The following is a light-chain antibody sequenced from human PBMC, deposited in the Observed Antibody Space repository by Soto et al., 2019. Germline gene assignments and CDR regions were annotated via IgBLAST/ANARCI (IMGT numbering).Light chain of an antibody. Sequence: IVFTQSPFTLSLSPGERATLSFRASQSVSSSYLAWYQQKPGQAPRLLIYGASTRATGIPARFSGSGSGTEFTLTISSLQSEDVAVYYCQQYNNWHRTFGQGTKV. CDR3: QQYNNWHRT. V-gene: IGKV3-15*01. CDR2: GAS. J-gene: IGKJ1*01. CDR1: QSVSSSY.